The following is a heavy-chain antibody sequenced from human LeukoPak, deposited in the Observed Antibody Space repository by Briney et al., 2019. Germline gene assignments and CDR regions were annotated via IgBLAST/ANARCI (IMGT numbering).Heavy chain of an antibody. CDR1: GGSFSGYY. J-gene: IGHJ6*02. CDR2: INHSGST. Sequence: KASETLSLTCAVYGGSFSGYYWSWIRQPPGKGLEWIGEINHSGSTNYNPSLKSRVTISVDTSKNQFSLQLNSVTPEDTAVYYCARATPGPNYYYGMDVWGQGTTVTVSS. CDR3: ARATPGPNYYYGMDV. D-gene: IGHD2-15*01. V-gene: IGHV4-34*01.